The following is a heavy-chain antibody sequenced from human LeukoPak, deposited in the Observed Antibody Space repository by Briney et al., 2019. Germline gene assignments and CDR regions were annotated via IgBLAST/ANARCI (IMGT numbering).Heavy chain of an antibody. Sequence: VASVKVSCKASGGTFSSYAISWVRQAPGQGLEWMGGMIPIFGTANYAQKFQGRVTITTDESTSTAYMELSSLRSEDTAVYYCARGRRWELLGYYYYYMDVWGKGTTVTVSS. J-gene: IGHJ6*03. CDR1: GGTFSSYA. CDR3: ARGRRWELLGYYYYYMDV. CDR2: MIPIFGTA. D-gene: IGHD1-26*01. V-gene: IGHV1-69*05.